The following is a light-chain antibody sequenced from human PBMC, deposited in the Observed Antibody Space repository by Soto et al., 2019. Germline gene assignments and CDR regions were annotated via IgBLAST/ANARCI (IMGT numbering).Light chain of an antibody. V-gene: IGKV3-20*01. CDR3: QQFGSSIPHT. Sequence: EIVMTQSPGTLSLSPGERATISCRASQVIGSRYLAWYHQKSGQAPRLLIYGASSRATGIPDRFSGSGSGTDFTLPISRLEPEDFGVYYCQQFGSSIPHTFVQGTKLEIK. CDR1: QVIGSRY. CDR2: GAS. J-gene: IGKJ2*01.